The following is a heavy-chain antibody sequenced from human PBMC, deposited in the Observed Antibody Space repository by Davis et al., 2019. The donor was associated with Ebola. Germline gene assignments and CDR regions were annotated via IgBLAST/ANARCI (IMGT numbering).Heavy chain of an antibody. CDR3: ARDSDDYCLDY. D-gene: IGHD4-11*01. Sequence: GESLKISCAASGFTFSSYAMSWVCQAPGKGLEWVSAISGSGGSTYYADSVKGRFTISRDNSKNTLYLQMNSLRPEDTAVYYCARDSDDYCLDYWGQGTLVTVSS. CDR1: GFTFSSYA. V-gene: IGHV3-23*01. J-gene: IGHJ4*02. CDR2: ISGSGGST.